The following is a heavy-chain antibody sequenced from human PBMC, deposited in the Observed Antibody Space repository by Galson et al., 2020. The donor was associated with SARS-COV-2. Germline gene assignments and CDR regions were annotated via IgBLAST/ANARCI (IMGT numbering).Heavy chain of an antibody. CDR1: GFTFTSSW. D-gene: IGHD1-1*01. J-gene: IGHJ6*02. V-gene: IGHV3-74*01. Sequence: QAGGSLRLSCAASGFTFTSSWMHWVRQAPGKGLVWVSGISRDLSSTNYADSVKGRFTISRDDAKNTLYVQMNSLRVEDTAVYYCVRGGLEQPHSVWGQGTTVTVSS. CDR2: ISRDLSST. CDR3: VRGGLEQPHSV.